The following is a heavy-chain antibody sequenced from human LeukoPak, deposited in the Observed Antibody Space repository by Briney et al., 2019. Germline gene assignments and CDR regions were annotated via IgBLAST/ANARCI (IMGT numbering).Heavy chain of an antibody. CDR2: IKPDGTEK. V-gene: IGHV3-7*01. J-gene: IGHJ4*02. CDR1: GFPFNHYW. Sequence: GGSLRLSCAASGFPFNHYWMSWIRQAPGKGLEWVANIKPDGTEKYYRDSLKGRFTISRDHAKNSVYLQMNSLRAEDTAVYYCATDRGRFDYWGQGTLVTVSS. CDR3: ATDRGRFDY. D-gene: IGHD3-10*01.